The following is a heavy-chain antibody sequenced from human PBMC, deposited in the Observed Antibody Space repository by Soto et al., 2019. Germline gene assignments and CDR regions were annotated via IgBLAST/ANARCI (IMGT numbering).Heavy chain of an antibody. V-gene: IGHV5-51*01. D-gene: IGHD2-2*01. CDR2: IYPGDSDT. CDR3: VRRPGCSTTTCYRELDY. CDR1: GYTFTTYW. J-gene: IGHJ4*02. Sequence: AGESLKISCNGSGYTFTTYWIGWVRQMPGKGLEWMGVIYPGDSDTIYSPSFQGQVTLSADKSISTAYLQWRSLQASDTAMYYCVRRPGCSTTTCYRELDYWGQGTLVTVSS.